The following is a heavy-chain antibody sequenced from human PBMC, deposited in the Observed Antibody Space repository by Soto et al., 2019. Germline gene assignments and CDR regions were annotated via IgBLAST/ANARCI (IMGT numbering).Heavy chain of an antibody. D-gene: IGHD2-15*01. J-gene: IGHJ3*02. CDR2: INPSGGST. CDR3: ARENRSGGTAFDI. V-gene: IGHV1-46*01. CDR1: GYTFTSYY. Sequence: ASVKVSCKASGYTFTSYYMHWVRQAPGQGLEWMGIINPSGGSTSYAQKFQGRVTMTRDTITSTVYMELSSLRSEDTAVYYCARENRSGGTAFDIWGQGTMVTVSS.